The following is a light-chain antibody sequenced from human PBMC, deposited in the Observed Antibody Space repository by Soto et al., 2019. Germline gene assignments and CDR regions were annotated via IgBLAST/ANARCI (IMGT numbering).Light chain of an antibody. CDR2: DSS. V-gene: IGKV3-11*01. Sequence: EIALTQSPVTLSLSPGERATLSCRASQSVSTFLGWYQQKPGQAPRLLISDSSKRATGIPARFSGSGSGTDFNLTISSLEAEDFAVYYCQQRSNWPPTFGQGTRLEIK. CDR3: QQRSNWPPT. CDR1: QSVSTF. J-gene: IGKJ5*01.